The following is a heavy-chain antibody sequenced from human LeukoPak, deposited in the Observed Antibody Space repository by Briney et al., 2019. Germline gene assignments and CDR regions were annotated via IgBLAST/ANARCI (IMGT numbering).Heavy chain of an antibody. D-gene: IGHD4-17*01. CDR2: INHSGST. Sequence: SETLSLTCAVYGGSFSGYYWSWIRQPPGKGLEWIGEINHSGSTNYNPSLKSRVTISVDTSKNQFSLKLSSVTAADTAVYYCAGDYGDYNYYFDYWGQGTLVTVSS. V-gene: IGHV4-34*01. J-gene: IGHJ4*02. CDR1: GGSFSGYY. CDR3: AGDYGDYNYYFDY.